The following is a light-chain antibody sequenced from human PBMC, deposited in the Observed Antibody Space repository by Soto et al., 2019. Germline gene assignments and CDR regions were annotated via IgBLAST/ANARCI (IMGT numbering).Light chain of an antibody. CDR2: DAS. CDR1: QSISRW. J-gene: IGKJ5*01. Sequence: IQMTQSPSSVSASTGDRVTMTCRASQSISRWLAWYQQKPGTAPKLLIYDASNLEGGVPSRFSGSGYGTDFTLTITTLQPEDVAIYYCQQCHATPLTFGQGTRLEIK. V-gene: IGKV1-5*01. CDR3: QQCHATPLT.